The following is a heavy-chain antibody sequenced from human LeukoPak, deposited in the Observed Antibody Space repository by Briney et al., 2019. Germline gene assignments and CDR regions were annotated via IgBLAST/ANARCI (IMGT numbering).Heavy chain of an antibody. D-gene: IGHD1-26*01. CDR1: GFTFKDYG. CDR3: AKHMRATNTYSFFGLDV. CDR2: INWNGGGT. J-gene: IGHJ6*02. Sequence: GGSLRLSCAAPGFTFKDYGMHWVRHPPGKGLEWVSSINWNGGGTDYADSVKGRFTISRDNAKNSLYLQLSSLRPEDTALYYCAKHMRATNTYSFFGLDVWGQGTTVTVSS. V-gene: IGHV3-9*01.